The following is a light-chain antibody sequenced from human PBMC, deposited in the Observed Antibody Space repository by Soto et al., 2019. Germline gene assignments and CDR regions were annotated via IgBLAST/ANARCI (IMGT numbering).Light chain of an antibody. J-gene: IGLJ1*01. CDR3: NSYAGSNVYV. CDR1: SSDVGGYNY. Sequence: SVLTQPPSASGSPGHSVTISCTGTSSDVGGYNYVSWYQQHPGKAPKLMMYEVSQRPSGVPDRFSGSKSGNTASLTVSGLQAEDEADYYCNSYAGSNVYVFGTGTKLTVL. V-gene: IGLV2-8*01. CDR2: EVS.